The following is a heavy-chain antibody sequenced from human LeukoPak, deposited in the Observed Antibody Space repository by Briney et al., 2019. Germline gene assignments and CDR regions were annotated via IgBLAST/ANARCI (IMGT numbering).Heavy chain of an antibody. CDR3: ARNYYDSSGYYYVYNY. CDR2: INPNSGGT. Sequence: ASVKVSCKASGYTFTGYFMHWVRQAPGQGLEWMGWINPNSGGTNYAQKFQGRVTMTRDTSISTAYMELSRLRSDDTAVYYCARNYYDSSGYYYVYNYWGQGTLVAVSS. CDR1: GYTFTGYF. D-gene: IGHD3-22*01. V-gene: IGHV1-2*02. J-gene: IGHJ4*02.